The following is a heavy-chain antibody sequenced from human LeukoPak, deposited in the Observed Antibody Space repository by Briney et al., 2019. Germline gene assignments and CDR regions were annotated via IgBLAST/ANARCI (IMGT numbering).Heavy chain of an antibody. V-gene: IGHV3-30-3*01. CDR3: ARDYWWNYDY. D-gene: IGHD1-7*01. J-gene: IGHJ4*02. Sequence: PGGSLRLSCAAFGFTFSDYAMHWVRQAPGKGLEWVAVISKDGSDKYYPGSVRGRFTISRDNSKNTIYLQMDSLRAEGTAIYYCARDYWWNYDYWGQGTLVTVSS. CDR1: GFTFSDYA. CDR2: ISKDGSDK.